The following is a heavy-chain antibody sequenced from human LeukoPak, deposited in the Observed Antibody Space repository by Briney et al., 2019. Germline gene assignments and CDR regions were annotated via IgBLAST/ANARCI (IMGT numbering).Heavy chain of an antibody. J-gene: IGHJ4*02. D-gene: IGHD6-19*01. Sequence: PSETLSLTCTVSGDSISSYSWSWIRQPPGKGLGWIGYIFYSGSPNYNPSLKSRVTISVDTSKKQFSLKLSSVTAADTAVYYCARQGFGSGWYYYFDYWGQGTLVTVSS. CDR1: GDSISSYS. CDR3: ARQGFGSGWYYYFDY. V-gene: IGHV4-59*08. CDR2: IFYSGSP.